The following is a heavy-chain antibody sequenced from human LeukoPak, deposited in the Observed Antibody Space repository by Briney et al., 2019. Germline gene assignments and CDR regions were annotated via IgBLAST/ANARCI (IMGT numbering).Heavy chain of an antibody. D-gene: IGHD3-9*01. J-gene: IGHJ6*03. CDR3: ARDPTPRYFDWLSSVYYYYYMDV. V-gene: IGHV3-30-3*01. CDR1: GFTFSNYA. CDR2: ISYDGSNK. Sequence: GGSLRLSCAVSGFTFSNYAVHWVRQAPGKGLECVAVISYDGSNKYYADSVKGRFTISRDNSKNTLYLQMNSLRAEDTAVYYCARDPTPRYFDWLSSVYYYYYMDVWGKGTTVTVSS.